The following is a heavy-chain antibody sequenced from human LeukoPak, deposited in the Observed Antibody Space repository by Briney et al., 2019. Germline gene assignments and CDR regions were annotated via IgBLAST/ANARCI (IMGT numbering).Heavy chain of an antibody. V-gene: IGHV3-30*18. CDR2: ISYDGSNK. CDR3: ANLRAQQLVPGY. J-gene: IGHJ4*02. CDR1: GFTISSYG. D-gene: IGHD6-13*01. Sequence: GGSLRLSCAASGFTISSYGMHWVRQAPGKGLEWVAVISYDGSNKYYADSVKGRFTISRDNSKNTLYLQMNSLRAEDTAVYYCANLRAQQLVPGYWGQGTLVTVSS.